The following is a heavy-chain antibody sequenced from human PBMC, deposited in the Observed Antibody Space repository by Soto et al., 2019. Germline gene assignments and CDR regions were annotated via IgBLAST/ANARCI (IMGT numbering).Heavy chain of an antibody. V-gene: IGHV3-7*03. CDR2: INQDESEK. J-gene: IGHJ4*02. D-gene: IGHD6-19*01. CDR3: ARGSGLATPFDF. Sequence: EVQLVESGGGLVQSGGSLRLSCAASGFTLTTYWMTWVRQAPGKGLEWVANINQDESEKYYVDSVKGRFTTSRDIAKSSVYLQMNSLRADDTAVYFCARGSGLATPFDFWGQGTLVTVSS. CDR1: GFTLTTYW.